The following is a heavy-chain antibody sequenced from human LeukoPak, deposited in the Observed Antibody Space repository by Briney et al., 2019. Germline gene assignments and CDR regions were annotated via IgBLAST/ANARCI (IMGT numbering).Heavy chain of an antibody. V-gene: IGHV3-23*01. Sequence: GGSLRLSCAASGFTFSNYGMHWVRQAPGKGLEWVSTFGRSGGSTFYADSVKGRFTISRDNSKNTLYLQMNSLRAEDTAVYYCAKRVSSGLYYFDYWGQGTLVTVSS. CDR2: FGRSGGST. CDR3: AKRVSSGLYYFDY. J-gene: IGHJ4*02. CDR1: GFTFSNYG. D-gene: IGHD5-12*01.